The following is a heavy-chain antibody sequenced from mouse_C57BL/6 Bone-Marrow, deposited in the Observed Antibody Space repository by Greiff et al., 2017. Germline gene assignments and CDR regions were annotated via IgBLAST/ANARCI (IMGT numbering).Heavy chain of an antibody. CDR1: GYTFTSYG. CDR2: IYPRSGNT. V-gene: IGHV1-81*01. Sequence: QVQLQQSGAELARPGASVKLSCKASGYTFTSYGISWVKQRTGQGLEWIGEIYPRSGNTYYNEKFKGKATLTADKSSSTAYMELRSLTSEDSAIYICARELYWYFDVWGTGTTVTVSS. CDR3: ARELYWYFDV. J-gene: IGHJ1*03.